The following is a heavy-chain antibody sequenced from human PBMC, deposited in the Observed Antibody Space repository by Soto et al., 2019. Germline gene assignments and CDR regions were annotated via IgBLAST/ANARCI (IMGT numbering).Heavy chain of an antibody. CDR2: IYYSGST. J-gene: IGHJ4*02. CDR3: ARGRWLQFDY. V-gene: IGHV4-61*01. D-gene: IGHD5-12*01. CDR1: GGSGSSGSYY. Sequence: PSETLSLTCTVAGGSGSSGSYYWSWIRQPPGKGLAWIGYIYYSGSTNYNPSLKSRVTISVDTSKNQFYLKLSSVTAADTAVYYCARGRWLQFDYWGQGTLVTVSS.